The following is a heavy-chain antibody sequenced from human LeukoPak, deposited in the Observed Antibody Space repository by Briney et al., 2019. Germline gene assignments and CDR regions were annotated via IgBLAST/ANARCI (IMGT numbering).Heavy chain of an antibody. CDR2: ISYSGST. CDR3: ARVFPDYGDYGYWFDP. Sequence: PSETLSLTCTVSGGSISSSYYWSWIRQPSGKGLEWIGYISYSGSTKYNPSLKSRVTISGDTPKNQFSLKLTSVTAADTAVYYCARVFPDYGDYGYWFDPWGQGALVTV. D-gene: IGHD4-17*01. CDR1: GGSISSSYY. V-gene: IGHV4-59*01. J-gene: IGHJ5*02.